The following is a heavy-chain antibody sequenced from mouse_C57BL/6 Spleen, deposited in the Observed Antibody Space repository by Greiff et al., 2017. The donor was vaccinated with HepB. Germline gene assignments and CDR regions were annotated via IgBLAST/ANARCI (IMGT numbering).Heavy chain of an antibody. CDR2: IYPGSGNT. CDR1: GYSFTSYY. J-gene: IGHJ1*03. D-gene: IGHD2-1*01. CDR3: ARTFGNYYWYFDV. Sequence: QVQLKQSGPELVKPGASVKISCKASGYSFTSYYIHWVKQRPGQGLEWIGWIYPGSGNTKYNEKFKGKATLTADTSSSTAYMQLSSLTSEDSAVYYCARTFGNYYWYFDVWGTGTTVTVSS. V-gene: IGHV1-66*01.